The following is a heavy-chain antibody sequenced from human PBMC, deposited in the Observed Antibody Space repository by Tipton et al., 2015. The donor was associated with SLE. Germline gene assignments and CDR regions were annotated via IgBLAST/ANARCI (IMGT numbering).Heavy chain of an antibody. CDR1: GGSFNYYY. CDR3: VRAGDCSGGSCYSGLDC. Sequence: TLSLTCAVYGGSFNYYYWSWIRQPPGKGLEWIGEVSHSGSTNYNPSLKSRVTISVDTSKNQFSLKLSSVTAADTAIYYCVRAGDCSGGSCYSGLDCWGQGTLVTVSS. D-gene: IGHD2-15*01. J-gene: IGHJ4*02. V-gene: IGHV4-34*01. CDR2: VSHSGST.